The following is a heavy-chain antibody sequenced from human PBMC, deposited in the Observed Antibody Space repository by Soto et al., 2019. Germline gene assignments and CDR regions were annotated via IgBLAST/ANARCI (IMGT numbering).Heavy chain of an antibody. CDR1: GYTFANYG. CDR2: ISGNNGAT. D-gene: IGHD1-1*01. Sequence: QVQLMQSGNEVKKPGASVTVSCKASGYTFANYGISWVRQAPGQGLEWMGWISGNNGATNYAPKVQDRITMTLDTSTGVASMALRSLRSDYTAIYYCVRDLKYLRVTGNWFDSWGQGTLVTVSS. J-gene: IGHJ5*01. V-gene: IGHV1-18*04. CDR3: VRDLKYLRVTGNWFDS.